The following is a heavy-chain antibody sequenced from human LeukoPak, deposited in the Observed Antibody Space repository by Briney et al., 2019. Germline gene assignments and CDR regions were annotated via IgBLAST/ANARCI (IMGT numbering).Heavy chain of an antibody. Sequence: PSETLSLTCTVSGGSISSYYWSRIRQPPGKGLEWIGYIYYSGSTNYNPSLKSRVTISVDTSKNQFSLKLSSVTAADTAVYYCARDNFALYAFDIWGQGTMVTVSS. J-gene: IGHJ3*02. CDR2: IYYSGST. CDR1: GGSISSYY. CDR3: ARDNFALYAFDI. V-gene: IGHV4-59*01. D-gene: IGHD3-9*01.